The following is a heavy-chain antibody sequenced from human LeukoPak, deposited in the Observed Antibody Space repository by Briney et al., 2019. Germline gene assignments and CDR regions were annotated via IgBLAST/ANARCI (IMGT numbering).Heavy chain of an antibody. J-gene: IGHJ1*01. D-gene: IGHD3-10*01. CDR3: ATARYFGA. Sequence: GGSLRLSCEASGFTVISNYMSWVRQAPGKVLEWVSNIKEDGSESHYGGSVKGRFTISRDNAKKSLYLQMNSLRVEDKAVYFCATARYFGAWDQGTLITVSP. CDR2: IKEDGSES. CDR1: GFTVISNY. V-gene: IGHV3-7*01.